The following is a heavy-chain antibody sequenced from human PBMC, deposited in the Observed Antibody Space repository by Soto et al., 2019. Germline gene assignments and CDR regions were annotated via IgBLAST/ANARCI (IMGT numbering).Heavy chain of an antibody. D-gene: IGHD3-9*01. CDR2: ISSSSSYI. Sequence: SLRLSCAASGFTFSSYSMNWVRQAPGKGLEWVSSISSSSSYIYYADSVKGRFTISPDNAKNSLYLQMNSLRAEDTAVYYCARDLTVTGFAEYFQHWGQGTLVTVSS. CDR1: GFTFSSYS. J-gene: IGHJ1*01. CDR3: ARDLTVTGFAEYFQH. V-gene: IGHV3-21*01.